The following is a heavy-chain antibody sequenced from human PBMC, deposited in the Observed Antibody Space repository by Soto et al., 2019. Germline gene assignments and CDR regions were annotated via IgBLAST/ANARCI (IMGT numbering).Heavy chain of an antibody. CDR1: GFILSDFS. Sequence: EVQLVESGGGLVKPGGSLRLSCAVSGFILSDFSMNWVRQAPGKGLEWVASIGASGGNSFYADSVKGRFIISRDNAKAALDLQINSLRAEDTAVYYCAREKRHNSLGGRFGMDVWGQGTTVTVS. J-gene: IGHJ6*02. CDR2: IGASGGNS. D-gene: IGHD1-1*01. CDR3: AREKRHNSLGGRFGMDV. V-gene: IGHV3-21*01.